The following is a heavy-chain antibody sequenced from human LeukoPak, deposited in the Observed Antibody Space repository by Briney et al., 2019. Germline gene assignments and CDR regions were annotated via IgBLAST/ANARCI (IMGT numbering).Heavy chain of an antibody. Sequence: ASVKVSCKASGYTFTSYAMHWVRQAPGQRLEWMGWINAGNGSTKYSQKFQGRVTITRDTSASTAYMELSSLRSEDTAVYYCARDFYGSGSYSDYWGQGTLVTVSS. CDR1: GYTFTSYA. CDR3: ARDFYGSGSYSDY. D-gene: IGHD3-10*01. J-gene: IGHJ4*02. CDR2: INAGNGST. V-gene: IGHV1-3*01.